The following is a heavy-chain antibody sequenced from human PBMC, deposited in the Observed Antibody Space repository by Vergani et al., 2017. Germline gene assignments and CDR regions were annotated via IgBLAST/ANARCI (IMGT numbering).Heavy chain of an antibody. CDR2: ISWNSGSI. V-gene: IGHV3-9*01. CDR3: VKDIAASGNYWYFDL. D-gene: IGHD6-13*01. Sequence: VQLVESGGGVVQPGRSLRLSCAASGFTFSSYAMHWVRQAPGKGLEWVSGISWNSGSIVYADSVKGRFTISRDNAKNSLYLQMNSLRAEDTALYYCVKDIAASGNYWYFDLWGRGTLVTVSS. CDR1: GFTFSSYA. J-gene: IGHJ2*01.